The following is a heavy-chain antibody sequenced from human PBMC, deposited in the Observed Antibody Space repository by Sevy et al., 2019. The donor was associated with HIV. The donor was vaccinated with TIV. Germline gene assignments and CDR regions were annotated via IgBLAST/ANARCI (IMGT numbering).Heavy chain of an antibody. CDR2: INYSGST. CDR1: GGSISSGGYY. V-gene: IGHV4-31*03. D-gene: IGHD6-6*01. J-gene: IGHJ6*02. CDR3: AGSEEYSSSSVIYYGMDV. Sequence: SETLSLTCTVSGGSISSGGYYWSWIRQHPGKGLEWIGYINYSGSTYYNPSLKSRVTISVDTSKNRFSLRLSSVTAADSAVYYWAGSEEYSSSSVIYYGMDVWGQGTTVTVSS.